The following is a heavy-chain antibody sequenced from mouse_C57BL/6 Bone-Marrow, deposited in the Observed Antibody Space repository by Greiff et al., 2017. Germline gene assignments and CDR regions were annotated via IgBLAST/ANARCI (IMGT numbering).Heavy chain of an antibody. CDR1: GYAFSSYW. V-gene: IGHV1-80*01. CDR2: IYPGDGDT. J-gene: IGHJ4*01. Sequence: SGASVKISCKASGYAFSSYWMNWVKQRPGKGLEWIGQIYPGDGDTNYNGKFKGKATLTADKSSSTAYMQLSSLTSEDSAVYFCARRQLRARGYYAMDYWGQGTSVTVSS. CDR3: ARRQLRARGYYAMDY. D-gene: IGHD3-2*02.